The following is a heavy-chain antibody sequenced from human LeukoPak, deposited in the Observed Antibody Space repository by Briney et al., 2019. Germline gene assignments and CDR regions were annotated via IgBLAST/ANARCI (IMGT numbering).Heavy chain of an antibody. J-gene: IGHJ6*02. V-gene: IGHV1-8*01. D-gene: IGHD5-18*01. CDR3: ARGGYSYGYYYYGRDV. CDR1: GYTFTSYD. CDR2: MNPNSGNT. Sequence: ASVKVSCKASGYTFTSYDINWVRQATGQGLEWMGWMNPNSGNTGYAQKFQGRVTMTRNTSISTAYMELSSLRSEDTAVYYCARGGYSYGYYYYGRDVWGQGTTVTVSS.